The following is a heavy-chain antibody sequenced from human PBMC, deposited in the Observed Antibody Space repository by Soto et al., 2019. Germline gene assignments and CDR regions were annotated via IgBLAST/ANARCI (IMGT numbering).Heavy chain of an antibody. D-gene: IGHD2-2*01. V-gene: IGHV1-8*01. CDR1: GYTFTSYD. CDR3: ARGEIGYCSSTSCYWFDP. J-gene: IGHJ5*02. Sequence: QVQLVQSGAEVKKPGASVKVSCKASGYTFTSYDINWVRQATGQGLEWMGWMNPNSGNTGYAQKFQGRVTMTRNNSISTAYMELSSLRSEDTSVYYCARGEIGYCSSTSCYWFDPWGQGTLVTVSS. CDR2: MNPNSGNT.